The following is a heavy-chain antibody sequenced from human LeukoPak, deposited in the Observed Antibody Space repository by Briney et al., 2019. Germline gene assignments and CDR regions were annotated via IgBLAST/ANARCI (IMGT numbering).Heavy chain of an antibody. CDR1: GGSFSGYY. Sequence: SETLSLTCAVYGGSFSGYYWSCIRQPPGKGLEWIGEINHSGSTNYNPSLKRRVTLSLDTSKNRFSLKLSSVNAADTAVYYCASPRPWGYSGYYPYWGQGTLVTVSS. D-gene: IGHD3-22*01. CDR2: INHSGST. V-gene: IGHV4-34*01. CDR3: ASPRPWGYSGYYPY. J-gene: IGHJ4*02.